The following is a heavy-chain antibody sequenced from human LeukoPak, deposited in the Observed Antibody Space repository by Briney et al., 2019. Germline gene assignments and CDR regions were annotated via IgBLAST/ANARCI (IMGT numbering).Heavy chain of an antibody. CDR3: ARGRRGCSSTSCYEGEEFDY. Sequence: SETLSLTCAVYGGSFSGYYWSWIRHPPGKGMEWIGEINHSGSTNYNPSLKSRVTISVDTSKNQFSLKLSSVTAADTAVYYCARGRRGCSSTSCYEGEEFDYWGQGTLVTVSS. CDR2: INHSGST. J-gene: IGHJ4*02. CDR1: GGSFSGYY. V-gene: IGHV4-34*01. D-gene: IGHD2-2*01.